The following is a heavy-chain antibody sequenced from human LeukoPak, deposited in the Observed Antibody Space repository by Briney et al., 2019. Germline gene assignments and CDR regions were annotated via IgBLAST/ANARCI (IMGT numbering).Heavy chain of an antibody. CDR3: AREYCSGGSCYSMLDP. J-gene: IGHJ5*02. Sequence: ASVKVSCKASGYTFTSYAMNWVRQAPGQGLEWMGWINTNTGNPTYAQGFTGRFVFSLDTSVSTAYLQICSLKAEDTAVYYCAREYCSGGSCYSMLDPWGQGTLVTVSS. V-gene: IGHV7-4-1*01. D-gene: IGHD2-15*01. CDR2: INTNTGNP. CDR1: GYTFTSYA.